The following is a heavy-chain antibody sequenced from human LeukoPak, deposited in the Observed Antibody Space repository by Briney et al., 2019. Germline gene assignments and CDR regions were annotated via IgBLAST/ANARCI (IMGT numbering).Heavy chain of an antibody. J-gene: IGHJ5*02. CDR1: GFTFDDYG. CDR3: ARSLGYSARFDP. CDR2: INWNGGST. Sequence: GGSLRLSCAASGFTFDDYGMSWVRQAPGKGLEWVSGINWNGGSTGYADSVKGRFTISRDNVKNSLYLQMNSLRAEDTALYYCARSLGYSARFDPWGQGTLVTVSS. V-gene: IGHV3-20*04. D-gene: IGHD2-15*01.